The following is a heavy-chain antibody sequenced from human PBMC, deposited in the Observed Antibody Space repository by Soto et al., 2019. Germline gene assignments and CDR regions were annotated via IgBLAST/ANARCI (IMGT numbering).Heavy chain of an antibody. D-gene: IGHD2-2*01. V-gene: IGHV1-3*01. CDR1: GYTFTGYA. J-gene: IGHJ4*02. CDR2: INGGNGDT. CDR3: ARGYCSSTSCQYSFDY. Sequence: QVQLVQSGTEVKKPGASVKVSCKASGYTFTGYAIHWVRQAPGQRLEWMGWINGGNGDTKYSQKFQGRVTITRDTSASTAYRELTSLGSEDTAVYHCARGYCSSTSCQYSFDYWGQGTLVTVSS.